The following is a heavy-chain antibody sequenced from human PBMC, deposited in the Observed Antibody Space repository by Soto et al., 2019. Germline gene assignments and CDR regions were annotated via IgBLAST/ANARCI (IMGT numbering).Heavy chain of an antibody. D-gene: IGHD2-8*02. V-gene: IGHV3-30*18. CDR3: VKDRSDTWSFDY. J-gene: IGHJ4*02. Sequence: QVQLVECGGGVVQPGRSLRLSCSASGFIYSSCAMHWVRQVPGKGLEWLAVVSHDGTLYPYADSVKGRFTISRDNSRKMLYLQMNSLRPDDTAVYYCVKDRSDTWSFDYWGQGTLVTVSS. CDR1: GFIYSSCA. CDR2: VSHDGTLY.